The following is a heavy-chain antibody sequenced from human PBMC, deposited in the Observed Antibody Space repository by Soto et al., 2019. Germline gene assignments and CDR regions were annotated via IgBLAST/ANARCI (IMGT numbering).Heavy chain of an antibody. D-gene: IGHD5-12*01. CDR1: GFIFSNYD. V-gene: IGHV3-13*01. J-gene: IGHJ2*01. CDR3: VRSARWLQSRYFDL. Sequence: GGSLRLSCAASGFIFSNYDMHWVRQVTGKGLEWVSAIDIAGDTYYPDSVKGRFTISRETARNSLYLQMNSLRAGDTAVYYCVRSARWLQSRYFDLWGRGTLVTVSS. CDR2: IDIAGDT.